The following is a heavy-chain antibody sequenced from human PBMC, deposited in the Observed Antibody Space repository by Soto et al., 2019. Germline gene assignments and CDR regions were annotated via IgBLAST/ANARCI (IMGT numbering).Heavy chain of an antibody. J-gene: IGHJ3*02. D-gene: IGHD3-3*01. CDR1: GFTFSSYA. V-gene: IGHV3-30-3*01. CDR2: ISYDGSNK. CDR3: AREYYDFWSGYREPSDAFAI. Sequence: QVQLVESGGGVVQPGRSLRLSCAASGFTFSSYAMHWVRQAPGKGLEWVAVISYDGSNKNYADSVKVRFTISRDNSKNTLYLQMNSLRAEDTAVYYCAREYYDFWSGYREPSDAFAIWGEGTMVTVSS.